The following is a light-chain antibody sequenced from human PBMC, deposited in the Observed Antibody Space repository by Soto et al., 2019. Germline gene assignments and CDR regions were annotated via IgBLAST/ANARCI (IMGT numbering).Light chain of an antibody. CDR1: SSDVGAYDY. Sequence: QSVLTQPASVSGSPGQSITISCTGTSSDVGAYDYVSWYQQHPGKAPKFMIFEVTNRPSGVSHRFSGSKSGNTASLTISGLQAEDEADYYCTPYTANSTYVFGTGTKVTV. V-gene: IGLV2-14*01. CDR2: EVT. J-gene: IGLJ1*01. CDR3: TPYTANSTYV.